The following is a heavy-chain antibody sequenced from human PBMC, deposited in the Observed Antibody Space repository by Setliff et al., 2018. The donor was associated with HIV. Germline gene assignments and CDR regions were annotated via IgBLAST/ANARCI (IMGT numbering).Heavy chain of an antibody. CDR1: GGSISTYY. Sequence: SETLSLTCTVSGGSISTYYWSWIRQPPGKGLEWIGEINHSGSTNYNPSLKSRVTISVDTSKNQFSLKLSSVTAADTAVYYRARPRRYSSGGYAYWGQGTLVTVSS. D-gene: IGHD6-19*01. CDR3: ARPRRYSSGGYAY. J-gene: IGHJ4*02. CDR2: INHSGST. V-gene: IGHV4-34*01.